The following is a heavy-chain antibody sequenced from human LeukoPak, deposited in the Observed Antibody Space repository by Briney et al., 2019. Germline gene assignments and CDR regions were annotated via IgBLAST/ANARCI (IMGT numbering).Heavy chain of an antibody. CDR2: INPNSGGT. Sequence: ASVKVSCKASGYTFTGYYMHWVRQAPGQGLEWMGWINPNSGGTNYAQKFQGRVTMTTDTSTSTAYMELRSLRSDDTAVYYCARSDSSGYYLDYWGQGTLVTVSS. V-gene: IGHV1-2*02. D-gene: IGHD3-22*01. J-gene: IGHJ4*02. CDR3: ARSDSSGYYLDY. CDR1: GYTFTGYY.